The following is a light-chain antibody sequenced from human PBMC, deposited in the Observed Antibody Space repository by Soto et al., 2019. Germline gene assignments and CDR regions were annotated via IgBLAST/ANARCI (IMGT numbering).Light chain of an antibody. CDR1: HSIDTW. CDR2: DAS. Sequence: DIQMTQSPSALSASLGDRVTITCRASHSIDTWLAWYQQKPGKAPKLLIFDASSLESGVPSGFSGSGSGTEFTLTISSLQPDDFATYYCQQYNSYSWTFGQGTKVDIK. J-gene: IGKJ1*01. V-gene: IGKV1-5*01. CDR3: QQYNSYSWT.